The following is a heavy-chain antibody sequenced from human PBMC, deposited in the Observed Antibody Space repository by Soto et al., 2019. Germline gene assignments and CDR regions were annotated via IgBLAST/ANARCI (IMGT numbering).Heavy chain of an antibody. J-gene: IGHJ6*01. Sequence: SETLSLTCTVSGGSISSYYWSWIRQPPGKGLEWIGYIYYSGSTNYNPSLKSRVTISVDTSKNQFSLKLSSVTAADTAVYYCARGSGSYYKGSGNYYYYYYGMDVWGQGTTVT. CDR2: IYYSGST. V-gene: IGHV4-59*08. CDR1: GGSISSYY. CDR3: ARGSGSYYKGSGNYYYYYYGMDV. D-gene: IGHD3-10*01.